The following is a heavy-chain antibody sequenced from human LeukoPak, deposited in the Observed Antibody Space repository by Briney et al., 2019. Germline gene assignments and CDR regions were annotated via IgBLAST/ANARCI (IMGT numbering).Heavy chain of an antibody. J-gene: IGHJ4*02. CDR3: ARDPHRGGDYDY. D-gene: IGHD4-17*01. Sequence: LTGGSLRLSCAASGFTFSSYWMHWVRQAPGKGLVWVSRINSDGRRISYADSVKGRFTISRDNAKNTLYLQLNSLRAEDTAVYYCARDPHRGGDYDYWGQGTLVTVSS. CDR1: GFTFSSYW. V-gene: IGHV3-74*01. CDR2: INSDGRRI.